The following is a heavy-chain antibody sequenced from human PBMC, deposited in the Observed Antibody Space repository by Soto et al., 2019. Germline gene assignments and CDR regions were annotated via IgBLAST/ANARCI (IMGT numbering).Heavy chain of an antibody. CDR3: ARERTGTTWEDYYGMDV. V-gene: IGHV6-1*01. J-gene: IGHJ6*02. Sequence: SQTLSLPCAISGDSVSSNSAAWNWIRQSPSRGLEWLGRTYYRSRWYNDYAVSVKSRITINPDTSKNQFSLQLNSVTPEDTAVYYCARERTGTTWEDYYGMDVWGQGTTVTVSS. D-gene: IGHD1-7*01. CDR2: TYYRSRWYN. CDR1: GDSVSSNSAA.